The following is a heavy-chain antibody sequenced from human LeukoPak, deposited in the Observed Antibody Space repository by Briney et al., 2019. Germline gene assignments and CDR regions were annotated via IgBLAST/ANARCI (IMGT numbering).Heavy chain of an antibody. J-gene: IGHJ4*02. Sequence: SETLSLTCTVSGGSISSYYWSWLRQPPGKGLEWIGYIYYSGSTNYNPSLKSRVTVSVDTSKKQFSLKLSSVTAADTTAYYCASGYSYGHFDYWGQGTLVTVSS. CDR1: GGSISSYY. V-gene: IGHV4-59*12. D-gene: IGHD5-18*01. CDR3: ASGYSYGHFDY. CDR2: IYYSGST.